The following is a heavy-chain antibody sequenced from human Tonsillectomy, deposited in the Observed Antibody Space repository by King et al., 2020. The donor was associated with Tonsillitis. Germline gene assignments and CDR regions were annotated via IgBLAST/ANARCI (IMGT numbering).Heavy chain of an antibody. CDR3: ARDSSRRVLDIDY. Sequence: VQLVESGGGVVQPGRSLRLSCAASGFTFRNYAMHWVRQAPGKGLEWVAIISTDGISKIYADSVKGRFTISRDSYKNTLYLQMNSLGDEDTAVYYCARDSSRRVLDIDYWGQGTLVTVSS. CDR2: ISTDGISK. CDR1: GFTFRNYA. D-gene: IGHD2-2*01. V-gene: IGHV3-30*04. J-gene: IGHJ4*02.